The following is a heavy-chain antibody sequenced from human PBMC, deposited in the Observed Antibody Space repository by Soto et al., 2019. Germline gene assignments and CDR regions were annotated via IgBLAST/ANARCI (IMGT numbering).Heavy chain of an antibody. Sequence: PSETLSLTCNVSGGTISSYYWSWIRQPPGKGLEWIGYIYYSGSTNYNPSLKSRVTISVDTSKNQFSLKLSSMTAADTAVYYCARSNNSRPYYHMDVWGKVTTVT. V-gene: IGHV4-59*08. CDR1: GGTISSYY. CDR3: ARSNNSRPYYHMDV. CDR2: IYYSGST. J-gene: IGHJ6*03. D-gene: IGHD6-13*01.